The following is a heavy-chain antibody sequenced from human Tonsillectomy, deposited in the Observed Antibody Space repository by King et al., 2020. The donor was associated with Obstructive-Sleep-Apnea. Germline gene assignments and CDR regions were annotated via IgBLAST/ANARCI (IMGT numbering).Heavy chain of an antibody. J-gene: IGHJ4*02. D-gene: IGHD3-10*01. V-gene: IGHV3-30*04. Sequence: VQLVESGGGVVQPGRSLRLSCAASGFTFSNFAMHWVRQAPGKGLEWVAIVSHDGRNQYYADSVRGRFSVSRDSSWNTLNLQMNSLRVEDTAVYYCAREVHGGFDFWGQGTLVTVSS. CDR3: AREVHGGFDF. CDR2: VSHDGRNQ. CDR1: GFTFSNFA.